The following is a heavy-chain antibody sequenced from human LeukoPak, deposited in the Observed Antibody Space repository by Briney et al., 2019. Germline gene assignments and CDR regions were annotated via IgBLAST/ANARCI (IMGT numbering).Heavy chain of an antibody. Sequence: PSETLSLTCAVSGGSISSSNWWSWVRQPPGKGLEWIGEIYHSGSTNYNPSLKSRVTISVDKSKNQFSLKLSSVTAADTAVYYCASRKSVLRYFDWFRRGGWGQGTLVTVSS. CDR3: ASRKSVLRYFDWFRRGG. CDR2: IYHSGST. D-gene: IGHD3-9*01. V-gene: IGHV4-4*02. CDR1: GGSISSSNW. J-gene: IGHJ4*02.